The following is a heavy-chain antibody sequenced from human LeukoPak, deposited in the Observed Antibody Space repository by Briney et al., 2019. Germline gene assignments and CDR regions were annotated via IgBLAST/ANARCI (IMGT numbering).Heavy chain of an antibody. CDR2: ISSSSSTI. J-gene: IGHJ6*02. CDR3: ARDQFFIVVGGYYGMDV. CDR1: GFTFSSYS. D-gene: IGHD2-15*01. Sequence: GGSLRLSCAASGFTFSSYSMNWVRQAPGKGLEWVSYISSSSSTIYYADSVKGRFTISRDNAKNSLYLQMNSLRSDDTAVYYCARDQFFIVVGGYYGMDVWGQGTTVTVSS. V-gene: IGHV3-48*04.